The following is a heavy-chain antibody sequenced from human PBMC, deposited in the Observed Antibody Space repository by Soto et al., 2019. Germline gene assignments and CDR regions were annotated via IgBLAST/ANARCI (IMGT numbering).Heavy chain of an antibody. CDR2: ISAYNGNT. Sequence: QVQLVQSGAEVKKPGASVKVSCKASGYTFTSYGISWVRQAPGQGLEWMGWISAYNGNTNYAQKLQGRVTMTTDTSTSTAYVELRSLRSDDTAVYYCAREDDYGAPLDAFDIWGQGTMVTVSS. CDR3: AREDDYGAPLDAFDI. D-gene: IGHD4-17*01. J-gene: IGHJ3*02. CDR1: GYTFTSYG. V-gene: IGHV1-18*01.